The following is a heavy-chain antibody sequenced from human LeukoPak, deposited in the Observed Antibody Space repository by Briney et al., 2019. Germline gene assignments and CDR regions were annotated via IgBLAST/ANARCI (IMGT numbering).Heavy chain of an antibody. J-gene: IGHJ4*02. CDR2: IYHSGST. CDR3: ASIHSRITMVRGYY. Sequence: GSLRLSCAASGFTVSSNYMSWVRQAPGKGLEWIGEIYHSGSTNYNPSLKSRVTISVDKSKNQFSLKLSSVTAADTAVYYCASIHSRITMVRGYYWGQGTLVTVSS. D-gene: IGHD3-10*01. CDR1: GFTVSSNY. V-gene: IGHV4-4*02.